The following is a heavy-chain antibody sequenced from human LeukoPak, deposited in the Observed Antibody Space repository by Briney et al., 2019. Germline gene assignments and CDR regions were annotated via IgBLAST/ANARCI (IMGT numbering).Heavy chain of an antibody. Sequence: GGSLRLSCAASGFTFSDYYMSWIRQAPGKGLEWVSYISSSSYTNYADSVKGRFTISRDNAKNSLYLQMNSLRAEDTAVYYCASALGYSGYDSGYWGQGTLVTVSS. CDR3: ASALGYSGYDSGY. D-gene: IGHD5-12*01. CDR2: ISSSSYT. V-gene: IGHV3-11*06. J-gene: IGHJ4*02. CDR1: GFTFSDYY.